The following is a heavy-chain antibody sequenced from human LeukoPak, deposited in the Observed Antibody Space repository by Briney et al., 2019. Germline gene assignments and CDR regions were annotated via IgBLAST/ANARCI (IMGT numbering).Heavy chain of an antibody. CDR3: AKDRDLLTGYPTLNFDY. V-gene: IGHV3-9*01. CDR1: GFMFDDYA. D-gene: IGHD3-9*01. J-gene: IGHJ4*02. CDR2: ISWNSGSI. Sequence: GRSLRLSCAASGFMFDDYAMHRVRQVPGKGLEWVSGISWNSGSIGYADYVKGRFTISRDNAKNSLYLQMNSLRAEDTAWYYCAKDRDLLTGYPTLNFDYWGQGTLVTVSS.